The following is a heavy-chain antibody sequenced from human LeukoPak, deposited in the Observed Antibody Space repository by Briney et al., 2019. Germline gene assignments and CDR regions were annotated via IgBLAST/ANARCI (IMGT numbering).Heavy chain of an antibody. D-gene: IGHD3-3*01. V-gene: IGHV3-74*01. Sequence: GGSLRLSCAASGFTFNSYWMHWVRQAPGKGLVWVSRINSDGSSTSYADSVNGRFTISRDNAKNTLYLQMNSLRAEDTAVYYCARVIRDFWSGDVHFDHWGLGTLVTVSS. CDR1: GFTFNSYW. CDR2: INSDGSST. CDR3: ARVIRDFWSGDVHFDH. J-gene: IGHJ4*02.